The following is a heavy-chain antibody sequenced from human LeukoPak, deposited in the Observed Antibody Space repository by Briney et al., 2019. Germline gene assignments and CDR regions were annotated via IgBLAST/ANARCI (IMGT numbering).Heavy chain of an antibody. D-gene: IGHD1-26*01. CDR2: IHNTGST. CDR1: GGSISSGGFH. V-gene: IGHV4-61*02. CDR3: ARDRWELLHDF. J-gene: IGHJ4*02. Sequence: SETLSLTCTVSGGSISSGGFHWSWIRQAAGKGLEWIGRIHNTGSTNYNPSLTSRVVLSVDPSKNRFFLKLSSVTAADTAVYYCARDRWELLHDFWGQGTLVTVSS.